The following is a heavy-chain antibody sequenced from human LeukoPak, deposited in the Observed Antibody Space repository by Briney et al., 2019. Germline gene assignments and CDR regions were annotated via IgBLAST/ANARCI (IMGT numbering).Heavy chain of an antibody. V-gene: IGHV3-20*04. J-gene: IGHJ3*02. CDR1: GFTFDDYG. D-gene: IGHD4-23*01. CDR2: TNWNGGST. Sequence: PGGSLRLSCAASGFTFDDYGMSWVRQAPGKGLEWVSGTNWNGGSTGYADSVKGRFTISRDNAKNSLYLQMNSLRAEDTALYYCAKSYGGNSVGAFDIWDQGTMVTVSS. CDR3: AKSYGGNSVGAFDI.